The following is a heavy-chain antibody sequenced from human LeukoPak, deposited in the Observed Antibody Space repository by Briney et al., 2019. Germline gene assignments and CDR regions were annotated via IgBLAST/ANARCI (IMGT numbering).Heavy chain of an antibody. J-gene: IGHJ4*02. D-gene: IGHD3-9*01. CDR2: INQSGNT. CDR1: GGSFSGYY. CDR3: ARHKNDILTPVDY. V-gene: IGHV4-34*01. Sequence: SETLSLTCAVYGGSFSGYYWSWIHQPPGRGLEWIGEINQSGNTNYIPSLKSRVTISADTSKNHFSLKLSSVTAADTAVYYCARHKNDILTPVDYWGQGTLVTVSS.